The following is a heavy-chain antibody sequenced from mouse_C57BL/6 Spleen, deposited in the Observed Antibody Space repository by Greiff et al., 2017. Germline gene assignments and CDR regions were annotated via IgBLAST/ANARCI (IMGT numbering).Heavy chain of an antibody. CDR3: ARLSYYGSSYAMDY. CDR2: INPNYGTT. J-gene: IGHJ4*01. D-gene: IGHD1-1*01. Sequence: VQLKESGPELVKPGASVKISCKASGYSFTDYNMNWVKQSNGKSLEWIGVINPNYGTTSYNQKFKGKATLTVDQSSSTAYMQLNSLTSEDSAVYYCARLSYYGSSYAMDYWGQGTSVTVSS. V-gene: IGHV1-39*01. CDR1: GYSFTDYN.